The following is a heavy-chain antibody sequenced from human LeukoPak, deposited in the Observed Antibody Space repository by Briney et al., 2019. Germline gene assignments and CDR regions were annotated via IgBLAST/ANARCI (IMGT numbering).Heavy chain of an antibody. D-gene: IGHD3-22*01. Sequence: GGSLRLSCAASGFTVTRNYMTWVRQAPGKGLEWVSVTYSGGRTYYEDSVKGRFTISRDNSKNTLYLQMNSLRAEDTAVYYCARESGSSGYAGYFDFRGQGTLVTVSS. CDR3: ARESGSSGYAGYFDF. V-gene: IGHV3-53*05. J-gene: IGHJ4*02. CDR1: GFTVTRNY. CDR2: TYSGGRT.